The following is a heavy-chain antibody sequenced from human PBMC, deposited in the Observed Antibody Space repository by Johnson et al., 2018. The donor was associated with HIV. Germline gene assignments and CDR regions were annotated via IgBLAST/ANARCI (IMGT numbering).Heavy chain of an antibody. CDR2: ISWNSGSV. J-gene: IGHJ3*02. CDR1: GFTFDDYA. V-gene: IGHV3-9*01. Sequence: VQLVESGGGLVQPGRSLRLSCAASGFTFDDYAMHWVQQAPGKGLEWVSGISWNSGSVDYADSVKGRFTISRDNSKNTLYLQMNSLRAEDTAVYYCAKDKDAFDIWGQGTMVTVSS. CDR3: AKDKDAFDI.